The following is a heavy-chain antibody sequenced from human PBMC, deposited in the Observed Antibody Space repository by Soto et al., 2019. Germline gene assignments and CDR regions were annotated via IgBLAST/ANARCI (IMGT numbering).Heavy chain of an antibody. V-gene: IGHV3-13*01. CDR2: IGTAGDT. D-gene: IGHD1-1*01. J-gene: IGHJ6*03. Sequence: GGSLRLSCAASGFTFSSYDMHWVRQATGKGLEWVSAIGTAGDTYYPGSVKGRFTISRENAKNSLYLQMNSLRAGDTAVCYCARGNWNDVDYYYYMDVWGKGTTVTVS. CDR3: ARGNWNDVDYYYYMDV. CDR1: GFTFSSYD.